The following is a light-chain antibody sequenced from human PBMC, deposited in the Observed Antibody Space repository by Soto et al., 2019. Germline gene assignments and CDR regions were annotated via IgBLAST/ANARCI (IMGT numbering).Light chain of an antibody. V-gene: IGKV3-11*01. CDR2: DAS. CDR1: QSVSSY. CDR3: QQRGNWPT. J-gene: IGKJ1*01. Sequence: EIVLTQSPATLSLSPGERATLSCRARQSVSSYLAWYQQKPGQAPRLLIYDASNRATGIPARFSGSGSGTDFTLTISSLEPEDFAVYYCQQRGNWPTFGQGTKVDIK.